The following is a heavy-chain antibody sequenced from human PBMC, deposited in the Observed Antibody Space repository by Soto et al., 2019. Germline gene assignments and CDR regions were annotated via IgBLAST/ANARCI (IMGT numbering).Heavy chain of an antibody. D-gene: IGHD5-18*01. CDR2: ISGSGGST. CDR1: EFSFSSYA. V-gene: IGHV3-23*01. CDR3: GKETVDTAMASHNWFDP. Sequence: GGSLRLSCAASEFSFSSYAMSWFRQAPGKGLEWVSAISGSGGSTYYADSVKGRFTISRDNSKNTLYLQMNSLRAEDTAVYYCGKETVDTAMASHNWFDPWGQGT. J-gene: IGHJ5*02.